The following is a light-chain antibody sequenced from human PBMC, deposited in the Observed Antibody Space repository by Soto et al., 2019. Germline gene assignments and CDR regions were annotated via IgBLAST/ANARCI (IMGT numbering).Light chain of an antibody. CDR2: DIN. J-gene: IGLJ2*01. CDR1: SSDLGTYNY. V-gene: IGLV2-14*03. Sequence: QSALTQPASVSGSPGQSITISCTGTSSDLGTYNYVSWYQQHSGKAPKLMIYDINDRPSGVSNRFSGSKSGNTASLTISGLQAEDEADYYCSSYTSTSTRVVFGGGTKLTVL. CDR3: SSYTSTSTRVV.